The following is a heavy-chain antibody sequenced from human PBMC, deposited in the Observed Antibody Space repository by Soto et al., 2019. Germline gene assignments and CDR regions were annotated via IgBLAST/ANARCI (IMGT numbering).Heavy chain of an antibody. CDR3: ARGPYDISHYCMDV. Sequence: QVQLVQSGAEVKKPGASVKVSCKASGYTFTGYYMHWVRQAPGQGLEWMGWINPNSGGTNYAQKCQGWVTMTRDTSISTAYMELSRLRSDDTAVYYCARGPYDISHYCMDVWGQGTTVTVSS. V-gene: IGHV1-2*04. CDR2: INPNSGGT. D-gene: IGHD3-9*01. J-gene: IGHJ6*02. CDR1: GYTFTGYY.